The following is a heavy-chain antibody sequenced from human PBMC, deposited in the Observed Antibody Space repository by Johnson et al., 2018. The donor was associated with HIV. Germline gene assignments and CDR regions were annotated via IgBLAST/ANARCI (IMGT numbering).Heavy chain of an antibody. CDR1: GFTFSSYG. V-gene: IGHV3-30*02. Sequence: QVQLVESGGGVVQPGGSLRLSCAASGFTFSSYGMHWVRQAPGKGLEWVAFIRYDGSNKYYADSVKGRFTISRDNSKNTLYLQMNSRRAEDTAVYYCAKVSIVVGTRGAFDIWGQGTMVTVSS. J-gene: IGHJ3*02. CDR3: AKVSIVVGTRGAFDI. CDR2: IRYDGSNK. D-gene: IGHD3-22*01.